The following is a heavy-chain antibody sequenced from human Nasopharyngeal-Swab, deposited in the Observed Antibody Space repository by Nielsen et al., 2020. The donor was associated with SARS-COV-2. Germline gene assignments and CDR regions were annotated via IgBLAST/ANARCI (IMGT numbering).Heavy chain of an antibody. J-gene: IGHJ4*02. Sequence: GESLKISCAASGFNFDDFMMHWVRQVPGRGLEWVSLISWDSRRTSYADSVKGRFIISRDNRKASLSLQMNSLRTEDSGLYYCARWAGDSSGYYSDYWGQGTLVTVSS. CDR3: ARWAGDSSGYYSDY. D-gene: IGHD3-22*01. V-gene: IGHV3-43*01. CDR2: ISWDSRRT. CDR1: GFNFDDFM.